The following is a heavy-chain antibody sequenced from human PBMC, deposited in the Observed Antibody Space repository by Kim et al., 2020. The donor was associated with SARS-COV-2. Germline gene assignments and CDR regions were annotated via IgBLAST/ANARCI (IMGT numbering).Heavy chain of an antibody. D-gene: IGHD3-3*01. Sequence: KYSQTFQGRVTITRDTSASTVYMELSSLRSEDTAVYYGARDRAVWRGYTGDWGQGTLVTVSS. V-gene: IGHV1-3*01. J-gene: IGHJ4*02. CDR3: ARDRAVWRGYTGD.